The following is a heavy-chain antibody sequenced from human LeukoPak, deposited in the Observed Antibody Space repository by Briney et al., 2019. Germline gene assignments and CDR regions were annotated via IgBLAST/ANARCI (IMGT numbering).Heavy chain of an antibody. V-gene: IGHV3-7*04. Sequence: GGSLRLSCAASGFTSSNYWMTWVRQAPGKGLEWVANIKTDGGEKYYVDSVRGRFTISRDDAKNSLYLQMNSLRVEDTAVYYCARDRGWTSFDYWGQGTLVTVSS. J-gene: IGHJ4*02. CDR3: ARDRGWTSFDY. D-gene: IGHD3-10*01. CDR2: IKTDGGEK. CDR1: GFTSSNYW.